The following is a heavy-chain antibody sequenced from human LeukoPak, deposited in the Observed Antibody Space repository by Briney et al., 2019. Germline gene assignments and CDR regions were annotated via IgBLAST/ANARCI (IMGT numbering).Heavy chain of an antibody. CDR1: GFTFSDCA. CDR2: ISYDGSNK. J-gene: IGHJ1*01. CDR3: ASRTNSGPPF. D-gene: IGHD3-10*01. Sequence: GGSLRLSCAASGFTFSDCAVHWVRQAPGKGLEWVALISYDGSNKYYADSVKGRFTISRDNSKNTMSLQMNSLRREDTVVYYCASRTNSGPPFWGQGTLVTVSS. V-gene: IGHV3-30-3*01.